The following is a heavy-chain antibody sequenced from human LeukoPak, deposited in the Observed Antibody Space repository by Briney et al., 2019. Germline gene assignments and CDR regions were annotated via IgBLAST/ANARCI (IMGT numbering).Heavy chain of an antibody. D-gene: IGHD2-15*01. J-gene: IGHJ6*02. CDR3: ARALLPTTYHYGLDV. V-gene: IGHV4-31*03. CDR1: GGSITSGGYY. Sequence: SETLSLTCTVSGGSITSGGYYWSWIRQHPGKGLEWIGHVYYSGRTYYNPSLKSRVFISVDASKNQLSLELSSVTAADTAVYYCARALLPTTYHYGLDVWGQGTTVTVSS. CDR2: VYYSGRT.